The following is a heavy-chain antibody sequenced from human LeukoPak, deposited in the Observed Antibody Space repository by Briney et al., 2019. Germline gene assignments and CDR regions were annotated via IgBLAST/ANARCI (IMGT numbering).Heavy chain of an antibody. CDR2: INHSGST. CDR1: GGSFSGYY. V-gene: IGHV4-34*01. Sequence: SETLSLTCAVYGGSFSGYYWSWIRQPPGKGLEWIGEINHSGSTNYNPSLKSRVTISVDTSKNQFSLKLSSVTAADTAVYRCARRLYYYGSGSSLGYFQHWGQGTLVTVSS. CDR3: ARRLYYYGSGSSLGYFQH. J-gene: IGHJ1*01. D-gene: IGHD3-10*01.